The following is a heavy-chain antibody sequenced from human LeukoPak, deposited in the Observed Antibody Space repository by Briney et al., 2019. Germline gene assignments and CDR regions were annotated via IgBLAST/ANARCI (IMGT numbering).Heavy chain of an antibody. J-gene: IGHJ6*04. V-gene: IGHV4-34*01. CDR3: ASAKLGGSGSYYTPYYYGMDV. CDR1: GGSFSGYY. Sequence: ASETLSLTCAVYGGSFSGYYWSWIRQPPGKGLEWIGEINHSGSTNYNPSLKSRVTISVDTSKNQFSLKLSSVTAADTAVYYCASAKLGGSGSYYTPYYYGMDVWGKGTTDTVSS. CDR2: INHSGST. D-gene: IGHD3-10*01.